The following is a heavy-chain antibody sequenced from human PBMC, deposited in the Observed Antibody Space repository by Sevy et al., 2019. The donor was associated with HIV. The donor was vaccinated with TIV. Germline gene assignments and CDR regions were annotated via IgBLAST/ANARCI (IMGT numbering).Heavy chain of an antibody. D-gene: IGHD3-10*01. J-gene: IGHJ5*02. V-gene: IGHV3-30*04. CDR2: ISHDGRNYK. Sequence: GGSLRLSCAASGFTFSEYGMNWVRQAPGKGLEWVAVISHDGRNYKYNADLVKGRFTISRDNSRNTLYLQMNSLRAEDTAIYYCARDRGEILRSAFKSWGQGTLVTVSS. CDR3: ARDRGEILRSAFKS. CDR1: GFTFSEYG.